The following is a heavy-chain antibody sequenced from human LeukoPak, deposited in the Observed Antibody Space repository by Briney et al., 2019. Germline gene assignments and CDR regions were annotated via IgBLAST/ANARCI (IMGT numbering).Heavy chain of an antibody. CDR2: IYSSGST. CDR1: GGSIRSYY. V-gene: IGHV4-4*07. D-gene: IGHD2-15*01. Sequence: SETLSLTCTVSGGSIRSYYWSWIRQPAGKGLEWIGRIYSSGSTNYNPSLKSRVTMSVDTSKNQFSLKLSSVTAADTAVYYCARANEEIVVVVAATYWFDPWGQGTLVTVSS. CDR3: ARANEEIVVVVAATYWFDP. J-gene: IGHJ5*02.